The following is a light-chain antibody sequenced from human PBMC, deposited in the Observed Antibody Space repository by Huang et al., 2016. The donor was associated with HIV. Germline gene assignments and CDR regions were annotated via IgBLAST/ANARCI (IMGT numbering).Light chain of an antibody. J-gene: IGKJ1*01. CDR3: MQGTRWPRT. CDR1: QSLVHSDGNTY. Sequence: DVVMPQSPLSLPVTLGQPASISCRSSQSLVHSDGNTYLEWFQQRPGQSPRRRIYTVSNRDSGVPDRFSGSGSGTDFTLKISRVEAEDVGVYYCMQGTRWPRTFGQGTKVEIK. CDR2: TVS. V-gene: IGKV2-30*02.